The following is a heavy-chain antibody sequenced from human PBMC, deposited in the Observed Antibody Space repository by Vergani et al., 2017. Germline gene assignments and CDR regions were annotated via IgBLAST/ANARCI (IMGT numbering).Heavy chain of an antibody. CDR1: DDSISSSSYY. CDR2: IFYSGSA. V-gene: IGHV4-39*01. D-gene: IGHD3/OR15-3a*01. CDR3: ARGETRTDWFDP. J-gene: IGHJ5*02. Sequence: QLQLQESGPGLVKPSETLSLTCTVSDDSISSSSYYWGWIRQPPGKGLEWIGSIFYSGSAYYKSSLTSRVTISVDTSKKQFSLNLRSVTAADTAVYYCARGETRTDWFDPWGQGTLVTVSS.